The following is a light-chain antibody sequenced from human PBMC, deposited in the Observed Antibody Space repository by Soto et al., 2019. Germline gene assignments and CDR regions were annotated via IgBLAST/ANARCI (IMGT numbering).Light chain of an antibody. V-gene: IGLV2-11*01. CDR1: SSDVGRYDY. CDR2: DVS. CDR3: CSFAGSYTYV. J-gene: IGLJ1*01. Sequence: QSALTQPRSVSGSPGQSVTISCTGTSSDVGRYDYVSWYQQHPGKAPKLIIYDVSERPSGVPDRFSGSKFGNTASLTISGLQAEDEADYSCCSFAGSYTYVFGTGTKLTGL.